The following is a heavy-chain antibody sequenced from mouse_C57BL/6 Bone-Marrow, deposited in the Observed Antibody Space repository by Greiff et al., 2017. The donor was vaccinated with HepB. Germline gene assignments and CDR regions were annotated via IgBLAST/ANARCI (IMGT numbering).Heavy chain of an antibody. CDR1: GYTFTSYW. D-gene: IGHD3-2*02. V-gene: IGHV1-64*01. Sequence: QVQLQQPGAELVKPGASVKLSCKASGYTFTSYWMHWVKQRPGQGLEWIGMIHPNSGSTNYNEKFKSKATLTVDKSSSTAYMQLSSLTSEDSAVYYCAREDSSGYPYYFDYWGQGTTLTVSS. J-gene: IGHJ2*01. CDR3: AREDSSGYPYYFDY. CDR2: IHPNSGST.